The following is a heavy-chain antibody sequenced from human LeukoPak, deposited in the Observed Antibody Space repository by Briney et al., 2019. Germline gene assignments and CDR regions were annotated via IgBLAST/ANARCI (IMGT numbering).Heavy chain of an antibody. D-gene: IGHD5-24*01. CDR2: IKYDGSEK. J-gene: IGHJ3*02. V-gene: IGHV3-7*05. CDR3: AASPSRDGYNYWLINAFDI. Sequence: PGGSLRLSCAASGFSFSIYWMSWVRQAPGKGLEWVANIKYDGSEKYYVDSMKGRFTISRDNAKNSLYLQMNSLRAEDTAVYYCAASPSRDGYNYWLINAFDIWGQGTMVTASS. CDR1: GFSFSIYW.